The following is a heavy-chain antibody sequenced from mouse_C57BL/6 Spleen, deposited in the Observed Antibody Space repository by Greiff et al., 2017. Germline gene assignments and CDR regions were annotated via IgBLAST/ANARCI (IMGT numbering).Heavy chain of an antibody. D-gene: IGHD1-1*01. V-gene: IGHV1-18*01. J-gene: IGHJ2*01. CDR1: GYTFTDYN. Sequence: EVKLQESGPELVKPGASVKIPCKASGYTFTDYNMDWVKQSHGKSLEWIGDINPNNGGTIYNQKFKGKATLTVDKSSSTAYMELRSLTSEDTAVYYCARGDYYGSTGYFDYWGQGTTLTVSS. CDR3: ARGDYYGSTGYFDY. CDR2: INPNNGGT.